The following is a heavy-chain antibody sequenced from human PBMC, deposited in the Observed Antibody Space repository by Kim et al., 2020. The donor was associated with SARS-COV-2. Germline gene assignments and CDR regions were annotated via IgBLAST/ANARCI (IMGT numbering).Heavy chain of an antibody. J-gene: IGHJ5*02. D-gene: IGHD4-17*01. V-gene: IGHV1-18*01. CDR2: ISAYNGNT. CDR3: ARDYYDYGVEGSGILLFDP. Sequence: ASVKVSCKASGYTFTSYGISWVRQAPGQGLEWMGWISAYNGNTNYAQKLQGRVTMTTDTSTSTAYMELRSLRSDDTAVYYCARDYYDYGVEGSGILLFDPWGQGTLVTVSS. CDR1: GYTFTSYG.